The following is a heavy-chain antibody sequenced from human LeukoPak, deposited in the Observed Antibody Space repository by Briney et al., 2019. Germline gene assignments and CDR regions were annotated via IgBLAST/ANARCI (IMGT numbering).Heavy chain of an antibody. CDR2: ISDGGGST. CDR3: AKGGIAETDTLSYFDY. Sequence: GGSLRLSCAASGFTFTNYAMNWVRQAPGKGLEWVSTISDGGGSTYYADSVKGRFTISRDNSNSTLYLQMNSLRAEDTALYYCAKGGIAETDTLSYFDYWGQGTPVTVSS. J-gene: IGHJ4*02. CDR1: GFTFTNYA. V-gene: IGHV3-23*01. D-gene: IGHD6-13*01.